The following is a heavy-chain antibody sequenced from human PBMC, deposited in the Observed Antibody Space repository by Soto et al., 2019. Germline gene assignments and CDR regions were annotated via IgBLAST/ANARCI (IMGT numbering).Heavy chain of an antibody. V-gene: IGHV3-11*01. D-gene: IGHD2-15*01. CDR2: ISSSGSGI. Sequence: ESGGGLVQPGGSLRLSCAASGFTFSDYYTTWIRQAPGKGLEWVSYISSSGSGIYYPDSMKGRFTISRDNAKKSLYLQMSSLRAEDTAVYYCARAYSDAFDIWGQGTMVTISS. CDR1: GFTFSDYY. CDR3: ARAYSDAFDI. J-gene: IGHJ3*02.